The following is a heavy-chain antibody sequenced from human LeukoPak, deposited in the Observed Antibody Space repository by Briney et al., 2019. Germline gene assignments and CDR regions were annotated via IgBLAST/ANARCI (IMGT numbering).Heavy chain of an antibody. D-gene: IGHD2-15*01. CDR1: GYTFTSYG. Sequence: ASVKVSCKASGYTFTSYGISWVRQAPAQGHEWMVWISVYNGNTNYAQKLQNRVTTTTDTSTSTAYMELRSLRSDHTALYYCASPYCSGGTCYAHDAFDIWGQGTMVTVSS. V-gene: IGHV1-18*01. CDR2: ISVYNGNT. J-gene: IGHJ3*02. CDR3: ASPYCSGGTCYAHDAFDI.